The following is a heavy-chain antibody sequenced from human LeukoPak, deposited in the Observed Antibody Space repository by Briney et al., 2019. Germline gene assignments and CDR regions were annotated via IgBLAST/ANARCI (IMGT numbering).Heavy chain of an antibody. D-gene: IGHD5-24*01. CDR3: ARDGVEMATYYYYAMDG. J-gene: IGHJ6*02. CDR1: GFTFTSYG. V-gene: IGHV1-18*04. Sequence: ASVTVSCKASGFTFTSYGFNWVRPAPGQGREWMGWTSAYSGNTNFAQKFQGRVTRTTDTSARTAYMELRSLRSDDTAVYYCARDGVEMATYYYYAMDGWGQGTTVTVSS. CDR2: TSAYSGNT.